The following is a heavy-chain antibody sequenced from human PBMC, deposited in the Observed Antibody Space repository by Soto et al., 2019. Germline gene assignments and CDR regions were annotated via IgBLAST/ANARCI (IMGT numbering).Heavy chain of an antibody. CDR3: ARGPITIFGVASQFGYFDY. Sequence: SETLSLTCAVYGGSFSGYYWSWIRQPPGKGLEWIGEINHSGSTNYNPSLKSRVTISVDTSKNQFSLKLSSVTAADTAVYYCARGPITIFGVASQFGYFDYWGQGTLVTVSS. CDR1: GGSFSGYY. V-gene: IGHV4-34*01. D-gene: IGHD3-3*01. CDR2: INHSGST. J-gene: IGHJ4*02.